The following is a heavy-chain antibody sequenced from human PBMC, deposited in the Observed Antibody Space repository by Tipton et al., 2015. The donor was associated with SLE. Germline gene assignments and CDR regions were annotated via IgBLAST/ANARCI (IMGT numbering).Heavy chain of an antibody. D-gene: IGHD1-1*01. CDR3: AGSPTGTYYYYMDV. V-gene: IGHV3-21*01. Sequence: LSLTCTVSGFTFSGYNVNWVRQAPGKGLEWVSSISSSSYIYYADSVKGRFTISRDNAKNSLYLQMNSLRAEDTAVYYCAGSPTGTYYYYMDVWGKGTTVTVSS. CDR2: ISSSSYI. CDR1: GFTFSGYN. J-gene: IGHJ6*03.